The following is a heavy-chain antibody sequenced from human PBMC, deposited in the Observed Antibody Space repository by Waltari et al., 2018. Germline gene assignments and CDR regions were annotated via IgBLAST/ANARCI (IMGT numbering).Heavy chain of an antibody. CDR3: AKAHFYDTSGYIEH. Sequence: EVQVLESGGGLVQPGGSLRLTCEASGFIFNNYAINWVRQAPGKGLEWVSGINGYGDKTYYAASGKCRFTLSRDNSRNTLSLQMNSLRAEDTAVYYCAKAHFYDTSGYIEHWGQGTLVTVSS. CDR2: INGYGDKT. J-gene: IGHJ5*02. CDR1: GFIFNNYA. V-gene: IGHV3-23*01. D-gene: IGHD3-22*01.